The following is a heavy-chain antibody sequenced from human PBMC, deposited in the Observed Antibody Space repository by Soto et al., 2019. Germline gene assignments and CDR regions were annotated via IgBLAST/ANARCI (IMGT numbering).Heavy chain of an antibody. D-gene: IGHD1-26*01. CDR1: RDTFTSYY. V-gene: IGHV1-46*01. CDR3: ARSSGGNFGIIIEGTNWFAP. Sequence: VASVKVSCKAPRDTFTSYYISWVRQAPGQGLEWMGVISPHGGSTAYAQKFKGRVTLTRDTSASTVYMEVSSLTSEDTAMYYCARSSGGNFGIIIEGTNWFAPWGQGTLVTVSS. CDR2: ISPHGGST. J-gene: IGHJ5*02.